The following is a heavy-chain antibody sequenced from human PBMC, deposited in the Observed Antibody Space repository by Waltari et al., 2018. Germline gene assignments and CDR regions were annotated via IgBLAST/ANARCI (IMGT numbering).Heavy chain of an antibody. V-gene: IGHV4-38-2*02. CDR2: IKFSGKK. CDR1: GTSVRSGFY. CDR3: ARGTDYDSSGYYYKHFDP. J-gene: IGHJ5*02. D-gene: IGHD3-22*01. Sequence: QVQVQESGPGLVKPSETLSLSCLVSGTSVRSGFYWGWIRQSPEKGLEWIGSIKFSGKKFYSPSLRGRVTLSVDTSKNEVSLSLTSVTAADSAIYFCARGTDYDSSGYYYKHFDPWGQGTHVTVSS.